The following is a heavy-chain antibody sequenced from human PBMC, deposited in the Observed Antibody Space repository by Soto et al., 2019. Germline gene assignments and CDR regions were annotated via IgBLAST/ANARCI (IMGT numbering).Heavy chain of an antibody. CDR2: IYRGSP. CDR1: GGSVSSGTYY. CDR3: SRDPGLGAGYFAL. V-gene: IGHV4-61*01. Sequence: QVQLQESGPGQVKPSETLFLTCTVSGGSVSSGTYYWSWIRQPAGKGLEWMGYIYRGSPNYNPSLESRATIAVDTSRTQFSLMLRSVTAADTAVYYCSRDPGLGAGYFALWGRGTLVTVSS. J-gene: IGHJ2*01. D-gene: IGHD7-27*01.